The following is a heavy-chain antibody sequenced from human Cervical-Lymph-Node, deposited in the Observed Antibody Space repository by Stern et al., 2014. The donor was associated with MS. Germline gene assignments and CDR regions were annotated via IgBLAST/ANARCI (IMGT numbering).Heavy chain of an antibody. D-gene: IGHD3-16*01. CDR2: ITVYNGNT. CDR3: ARGWGATRH. Sequence: VQLVQSGAEVKKPGASVNVSCKASGYTFSSFAITWVRQAPGQGLEWMGTITVYNGNTNYAQRVKERATMPTDTPTNTAYMKVRTLQSDDTAVYSWARGWGATRHWGQGTLVTVSS. V-gene: IGHV1-18*01. CDR1: GYTFSSFA. J-gene: IGHJ4*02.